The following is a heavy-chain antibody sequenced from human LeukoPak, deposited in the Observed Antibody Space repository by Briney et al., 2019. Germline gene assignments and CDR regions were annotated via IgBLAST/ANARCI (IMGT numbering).Heavy chain of an antibody. D-gene: IGHD4-23*01. CDR2: IYYSGST. Sequence: SQTLSLTCTVSGGSISSGDYYWSWIRQPPGKGLEWIGYIYYSGSTYYNPSLKSRVTIPVDTSKNQFSLKLSSVTAADTAVYYCARDLLNEGNHLDYWGQGTLVTVSS. CDR1: GGSISSGDYY. V-gene: IGHV4-30-4*01. CDR3: ARDLLNEGNHLDY. J-gene: IGHJ4*02.